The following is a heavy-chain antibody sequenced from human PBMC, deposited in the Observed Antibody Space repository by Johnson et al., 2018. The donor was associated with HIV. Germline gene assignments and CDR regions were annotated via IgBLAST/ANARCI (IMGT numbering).Heavy chain of an antibody. Sequence: QLVESGGGLVQPGRSLSLSCVASGFTFDDYAMHWVRQGPGKGLEWVSGISWNSRSIGYADSVKGRFTISRDNAKNSLYLQMNSLRAEDTAVYYCARKQWLTKISSDAFDIWGQGTMVTVSS. CDR1: GFTFDDYA. J-gene: IGHJ3*02. V-gene: IGHV3-9*01. CDR3: ARKQWLTKISSDAFDI. D-gene: IGHD6-19*01. CDR2: ISWNSRSI.